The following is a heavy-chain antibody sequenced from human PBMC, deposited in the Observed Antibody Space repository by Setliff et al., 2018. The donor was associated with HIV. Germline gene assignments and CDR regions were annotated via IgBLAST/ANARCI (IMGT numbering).Heavy chain of an antibody. J-gene: IGHJ4*02. V-gene: IGHV1-3*01. Sequence: ASVKVSCKTSGYTFKSYDINWVRQAPGQRPEWMARINAGNGNREYSPKFQGRVTITADTSASTMYMELSSLRSEDTAVYYCARVGNNRLQFFDHWGRGTLVTVS. CDR3: ARVGNNRLQFFDH. CDR2: INAGNGNR. CDR1: GYTFKSYD. D-gene: IGHD5-12*01.